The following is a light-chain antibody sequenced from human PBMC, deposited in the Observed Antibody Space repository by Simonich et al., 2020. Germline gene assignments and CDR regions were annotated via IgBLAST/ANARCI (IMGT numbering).Light chain of an antibody. CDR1: QSVSSSY. CDR3: QQYGSSLFT. J-gene: IGKJ3*01. Sequence: EIVLTQSPGTLSLSPGERATLSCRASQSVSSSYLAWYQPQPGQAPRLLIYGASSRATGTPDRFSGSGSGTDFTLTISGLEPEDFAVYYCQQYGSSLFTFGPGTKVDIK. CDR2: GAS. V-gene: IGKV3-20*01.